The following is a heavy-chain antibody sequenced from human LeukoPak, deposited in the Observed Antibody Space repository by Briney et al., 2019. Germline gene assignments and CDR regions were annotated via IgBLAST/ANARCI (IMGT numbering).Heavy chain of an antibody. V-gene: IGHV3-48*01. J-gene: IGHJ4*02. Sequence: GGSLRLSCAASGFTFSSYSMNWVRQAPGKGLGWVSYISSSSSTTYYADSVKGRFTISRDSSKNTLYLQMNSLGAEDTAVYYCVKDRGRTVRNKFDYWGQGTLVTVSS. CDR3: VKDRGRTVRNKFDY. CDR2: ISSSSSTT. CDR1: GFTFSSYS. D-gene: IGHD1/OR15-1a*01.